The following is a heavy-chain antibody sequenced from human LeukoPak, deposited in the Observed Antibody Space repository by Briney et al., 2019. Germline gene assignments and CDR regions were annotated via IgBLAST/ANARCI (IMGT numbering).Heavy chain of an antibody. CDR2: INPNSGGT. V-gene: IGHV1-2*02. CDR1: GYTFTGYY. CDR3: ARDMHYDILTGYYSRIFDY. J-gene: IGHJ4*02. Sequence: GASVKVSCKASGYTFTGYYMHWVRQAPGQGLEWMGWINPNSGGTNYAQKFQGRVTMTRDTSISTAYMELSRLRSDDTAVYYCARDMHYDILTGYYSRIFDYWGQGTLVTVSS. D-gene: IGHD3-9*01.